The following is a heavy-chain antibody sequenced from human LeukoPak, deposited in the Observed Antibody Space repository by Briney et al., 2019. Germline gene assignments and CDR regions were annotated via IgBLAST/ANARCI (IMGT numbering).Heavy chain of an antibody. CDR3: AGNWGLYWYFDL. V-gene: IGHV4-4*09. D-gene: IGHD7-27*01. J-gene: IGHJ2*01. CDR2: IYTSGST. CDR1: GGSISSYY. Sequence: SETLSLTCTVSGGSISSYYWSWIRQPPGKGLEWIGYIYTSGSTNYNPSLTSRVTISVDTSKNQFSLKLSSVTAADTAVYYCAGNWGLYWYFDLWGRGTLVTVSS.